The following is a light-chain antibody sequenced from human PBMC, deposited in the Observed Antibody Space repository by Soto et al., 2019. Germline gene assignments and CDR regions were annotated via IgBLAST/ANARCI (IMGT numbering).Light chain of an antibody. J-gene: IGLJ1*01. CDR3: SSYTSSSTRV. CDR2: DVS. Sequence: QSALTQPASVSGSPXQSXTXXCTGTXSDVGSYNYVSWYQQHPGKAPKLMIYDVSNRPSGVSNRFSGSKSGNTASLTISGLQAEDEADYYCSSYTSSSTRVFGTGTKVTVL. CDR1: XSDVGSYNY. V-gene: IGLV2-14*01.